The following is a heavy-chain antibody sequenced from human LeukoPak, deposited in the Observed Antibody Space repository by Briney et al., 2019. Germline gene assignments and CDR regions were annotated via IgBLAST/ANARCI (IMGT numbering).Heavy chain of an antibody. D-gene: IGHD6-19*01. CDR2: VSYSGRT. CDR1: GASISNYY. CDR3: ARDGVAGGFDY. J-gene: IGHJ4*02. V-gene: IGHV4-59*12. Sequence: SETLSLTCTVSGASISNYYWSWIRQPPGKGLECIGYVSYSGRTNHNPSLKSRVTISADTSKNQFSLKLTSVTAADTAVYYCARDGVAGGFDYWGQGTLVTVSS.